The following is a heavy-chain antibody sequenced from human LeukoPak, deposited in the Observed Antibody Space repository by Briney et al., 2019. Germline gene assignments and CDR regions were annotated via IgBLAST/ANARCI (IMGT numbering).Heavy chain of an antibody. Sequence: GASVKVSCKASGYTFTNYYISWVRQAPGQGLEWMGRIIPILGIANYAQKFQGRVTITADKSTSTAYMELSSLRSEDTAVYYCARAGWGSYGPNAFDIWGQGTMVTVSS. CDR3: ARAGWGSYGPNAFDI. CDR2: IIPILGIA. CDR1: GYTFTNYY. J-gene: IGHJ3*02. V-gene: IGHV1-69*04. D-gene: IGHD5-18*01.